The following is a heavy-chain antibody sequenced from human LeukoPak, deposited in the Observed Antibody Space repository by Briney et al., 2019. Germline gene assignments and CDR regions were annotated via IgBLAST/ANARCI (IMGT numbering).Heavy chain of an antibody. CDR2: MNPNSGNT. J-gene: IGHJ4*02. CDR1: GYTFTSYD. Sequence: ASVKVSCKASGYTFTSYDINWVRQATGQGLEWMGWMNPNSGNTGYAQKFQGRVTITRNTSISTAYMELSSLRSEDTAVYYCARKQWLRLEDYWGQGTLVTVSS. D-gene: IGHD5-12*01. CDR3: ARKQWLRLEDY. V-gene: IGHV1-8*03.